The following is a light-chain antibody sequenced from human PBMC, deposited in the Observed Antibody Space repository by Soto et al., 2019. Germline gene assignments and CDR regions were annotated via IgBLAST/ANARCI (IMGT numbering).Light chain of an antibody. CDR1: SSNIGAGYD. V-gene: IGLV1-40*01. Sequence: QSVLTQPPSVSGAPGQRVNISCSGSSSNIGAGYDVHWYQHLPGTAPKVLIYRNRHRPSGVPDRFSGSKSGTSASLAITGLQADDEADYYCQSYDISLSGVLFGGGTKLTVL. J-gene: IGLJ2*01. CDR2: RNR. CDR3: QSYDISLSGVL.